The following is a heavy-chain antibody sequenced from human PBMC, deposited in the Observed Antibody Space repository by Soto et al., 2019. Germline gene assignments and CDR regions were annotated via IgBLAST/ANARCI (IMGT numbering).Heavy chain of an antibody. CDR1: GFTFSNYA. V-gene: IGHV3-23*01. D-gene: IGHD3-3*01. CDR3: ARGRGLRFLEGLGANYYYYGMDF. CDR2: ISGSGRNI. Sequence: PGGSLRLSCAASGFTFSNYAMNWVRQAPGKGLEWVSSISGSGRNIYYADSVKGRLTISRDNSKNSLYLQMNSLRDEDTAVYYCARGRGLRFLEGLGANYYYYGMDFWGQGTTVTVSS. J-gene: IGHJ6*02.